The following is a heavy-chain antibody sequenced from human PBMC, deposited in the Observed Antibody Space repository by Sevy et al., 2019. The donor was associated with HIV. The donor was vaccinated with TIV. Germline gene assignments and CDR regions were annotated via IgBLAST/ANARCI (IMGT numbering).Heavy chain of an antibody. CDR3: ARDSPDIVLVPAAIGGMDV. J-gene: IGHJ6*02. CDR1: GGTFSSYA. V-gene: IGHV1-69*13. Sequence: ASVKVSCKASGGTFSSYAISWVRQAPGQGLEWMGGIIPIFGTANYAQKFQGRVTITADESTSTAYMELSSLRSEDTAVYYCARDSPDIVLVPAAIGGMDVWGQRTTVTVSS. CDR2: IIPIFGTA. D-gene: IGHD2-2*02.